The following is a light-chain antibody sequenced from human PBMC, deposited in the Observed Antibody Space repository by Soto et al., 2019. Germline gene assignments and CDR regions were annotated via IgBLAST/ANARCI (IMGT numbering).Light chain of an antibody. CDR3: GADHGSGSNFVV. Sequence: QAVVTQPPSASASLGASVTLTCTLSSGYSNYKVDWYQQRPGKGPRFVMRVGTGGIVGSKGDGIPDRFSVLGSGLNRYLTIKNIQEEDESDYHCGADHGSGSNFVVFGGGTKLIVL. CDR1: SGYSNYK. V-gene: IGLV9-49*01. J-gene: IGLJ2*01. CDR2: VGTGGIVG.